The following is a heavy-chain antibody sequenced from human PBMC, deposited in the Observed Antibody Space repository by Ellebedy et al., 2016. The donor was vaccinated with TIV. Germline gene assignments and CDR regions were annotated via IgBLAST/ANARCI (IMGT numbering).Heavy chain of an antibody. CDR3: ATATRYDFWSGYSNYGMDV. Sequence: SETLSLTCTVSGGSISSGGYYWSWIRQHPGKGLEWIGHIYYSGSTNYNPSLKSRVTISVDTSKNQFSLKLSSVTAADTAVYYCATATRYDFWSGYSNYGMDVWGQGTTVTVSS. CDR1: GGSISSGGYY. CDR2: IYYSGST. D-gene: IGHD3-3*01. J-gene: IGHJ6*02. V-gene: IGHV4-61*08.